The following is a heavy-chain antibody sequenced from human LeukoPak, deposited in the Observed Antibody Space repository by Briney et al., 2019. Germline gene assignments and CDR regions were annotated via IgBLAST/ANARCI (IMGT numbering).Heavy chain of an antibody. V-gene: IGHV3-9*01. J-gene: IGHJ4*02. CDR1: GFTFNDYA. CDR3: ARQRGSGCLDY. CDR2: IFGKNGAK. Sequence: PGRSLRLSCAASGFTFNDYAMHWVRQAPGKGLEWVSGIFGKNGAKGHADSVKGRFTISRDNAKNSLSLQMNSLRAEDTAVYYCARQRGSGCLDYWGQGTLVTVSS. D-gene: IGHD6-19*01.